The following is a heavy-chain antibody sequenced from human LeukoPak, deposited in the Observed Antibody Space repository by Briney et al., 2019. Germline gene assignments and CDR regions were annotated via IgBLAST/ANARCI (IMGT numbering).Heavy chain of an antibody. CDR1: AFTFSSYA. CDR3: AKEGGAYCGGDCYRWFDP. D-gene: IGHD2-21*02. V-gene: IGHV3-30*18. CDR2: VSYDGSNK. Sequence: PGASLRLSCAASAFTFSSYAMHWVRQAPGKGLEWVAVVSYDGSNKDYADSVKGRFTISRDNSKNTLYLQMNSLRPEDTAVYYCAKEGGAYCGGDCYRWFDPWGQGTLVTVSS. J-gene: IGHJ5*02.